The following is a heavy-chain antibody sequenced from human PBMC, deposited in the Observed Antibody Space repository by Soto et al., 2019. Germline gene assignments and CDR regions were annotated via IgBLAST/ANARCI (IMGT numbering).Heavy chain of an antibody. CDR2: IYYSGRT. J-gene: IGHJ5*02. CDR3: ARVRREWFDP. V-gene: IGHV4-39*07. CDR1: GGSISTSGYY. Sequence: SETLSLTCTVSGGSISTSGYYWDWIRQPPGKGLEWIGYIYYSGRTNYNPSLKSRVTISVDTSKNQFSLKLSSVTAADTAVYYCARVRREWFDPWGQGTLVTVSS.